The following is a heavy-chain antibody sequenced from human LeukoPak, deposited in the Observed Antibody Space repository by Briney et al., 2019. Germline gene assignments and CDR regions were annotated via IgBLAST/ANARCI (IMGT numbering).Heavy chain of an antibody. J-gene: IGHJ5*02. D-gene: IGHD1-14*01. CDR2: IYYSGST. CDR1: GGSISSGGYY. CDR3: ARHGITGTTLRWFDP. Sequence: SQTLSLTCTVSGGSISSGGYYWSWIRQHPGKGLEWIGYIYYSGSTYYNPSLKSRVTISVDTSKNQFSLKLSSVTAADTAVYYCARHGITGTTLRWFDPWGQGTLVTVSS. V-gene: IGHV4-31*03.